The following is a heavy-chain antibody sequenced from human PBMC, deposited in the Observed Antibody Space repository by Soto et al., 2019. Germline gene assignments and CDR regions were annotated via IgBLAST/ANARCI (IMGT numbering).Heavy chain of an antibody. CDR2: IYYSGST. V-gene: IGHV4-59*01. CDR1: GGSISSYY. CDR3: ARVGGSLLWFGESRNNWYFDL. Sequence: QVQLQESGPGLVKPSETLSLTCTVSGGSISSYYWSWIRQPPGKGLEWIGYIYYSGSTNYNPSLKSRVTSSVDTSKTHLSLRLGSVTAADTAVYYCARVGGSLLWFGESRNNWYFDLWGRGTLVTVSS. J-gene: IGHJ2*01. D-gene: IGHD3-10*01.